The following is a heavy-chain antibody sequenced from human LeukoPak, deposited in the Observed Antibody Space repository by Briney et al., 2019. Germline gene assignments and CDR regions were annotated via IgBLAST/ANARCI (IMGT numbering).Heavy chain of an antibody. CDR2: IYYSGST. D-gene: IGHD7-27*01. CDR3: ARDWGTYFDY. Sequence: SETLSLTCNISGGSISSGGSRWSWIRQHPGKGLEWIGYIYYSGSTYYNPSLESRLTMSVDTSKNQFSLHLTSVTAADTAVYYCARDWGTYFDYWGQGTLVTVSS. V-gene: IGHV4-31*03. J-gene: IGHJ4*02. CDR1: GGSISSGGSR.